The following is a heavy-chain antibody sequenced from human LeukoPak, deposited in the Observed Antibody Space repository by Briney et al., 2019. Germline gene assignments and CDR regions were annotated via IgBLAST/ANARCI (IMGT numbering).Heavy chain of an antibody. CDR2: INSDGSST. Sequence: GGTLRLSCAASGFTFSRYWMHWVRQAPGKGLVRVSRINSDGSSTINADSVKGRFTISRDNAKNTLYLQMNSLRVEDTAVYFCARGGSPPEALGDAFDIWGQGTMVTVSS. V-gene: IGHV3-74*01. CDR3: ARGGSPPEALGDAFDI. J-gene: IGHJ3*02. CDR1: GFTFSRYW. D-gene: IGHD1-26*01.